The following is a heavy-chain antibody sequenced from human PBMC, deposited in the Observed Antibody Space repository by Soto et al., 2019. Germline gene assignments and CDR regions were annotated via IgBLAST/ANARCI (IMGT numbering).Heavy chain of an antibody. D-gene: IGHD2-15*01. CDR2: ISAYNGNT. CDR1: GYTFTSYG. V-gene: IGHV1-18*01. J-gene: IGHJ5*02. Sequence: ASVKVSCKASGYTFTSYGISWVRQAPGQGLEWMGWISAYNGNTNYAQKLQGRVTMTTDTSTSTAYMELRSLRSDDTAVYYCAREATYCSGGSCYDYKTIGFDPWGQGTLVTVSS. CDR3: AREATYCSGGSCYDYKTIGFDP.